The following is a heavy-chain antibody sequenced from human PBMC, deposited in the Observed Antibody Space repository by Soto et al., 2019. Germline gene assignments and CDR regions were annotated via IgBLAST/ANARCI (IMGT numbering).Heavy chain of an antibody. CDR3: ARDPDYYGHAFDI. Sequence: SETLSLTCTVSGGSISSYYWSWIRQPPGKGLEWIGYIYYSGSTNYNPSLMSRVTISVDTSKNQFSLKLSSVTAADTAVYYCARDPDYYGHAFDIWGQGTMVTVSS. V-gene: IGHV4-59*01. J-gene: IGHJ3*02. CDR1: GGSISSYY. D-gene: IGHD3-10*01. CDR2: IYYSGST.